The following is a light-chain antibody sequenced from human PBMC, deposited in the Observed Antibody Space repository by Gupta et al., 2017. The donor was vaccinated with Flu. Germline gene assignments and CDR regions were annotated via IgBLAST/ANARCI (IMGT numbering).Light chain of an antibody. Sequence: QSALTQPRSVSGSPGQSVTISCTGTSSDIGYYDYVSWFQQHPGKAPKLIIYDVTKRAAGVPARFSGSKAGYTASLTISGRQAEDEDDYHSCSFAGSYTVVLGGGTKLTVL. CDR2: DVT. CDR3: CSFAGSYTVV. CDR1: SSDIGYYDY. J-gene: IGLJ2*01. V-gene: IGLV2-11*01.